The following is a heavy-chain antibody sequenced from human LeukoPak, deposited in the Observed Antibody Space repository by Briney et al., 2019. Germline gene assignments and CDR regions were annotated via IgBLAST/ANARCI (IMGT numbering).Heavy chain of an antibody. CDR3: TTFYHEYSPY. CDR1: GFSFMNAW. J-gene: IGHJ4*02. V-gene: IGHV3-15*01. Sequence: GGSLRLSCAASGFSFMNAWMIWVRQAPGKGLEWVGRIKSNADGGTPNYAAPARGRFTISRDDSKNTLYLQMNSLKTEDTAVYYCTTFYHEYSPYWGRGTLVTVSS. CDR2: IKSNADGGTP. D-gene: IGHD2/OR15-2a*01.